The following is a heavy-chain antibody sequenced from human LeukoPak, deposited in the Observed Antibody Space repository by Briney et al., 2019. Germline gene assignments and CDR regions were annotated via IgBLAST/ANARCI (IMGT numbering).Heavy chain of an antibody. J-gene: IGHJ3*02. CDR2: ISQDGSVT. CDR3: ARALTDTRNGLDI. V-gene: IGHV3-74*01. Sequence: GGSLRLSCGASGFTLRRNWMHWVRQVPGKGLVWVSRISQDGSVTNSADSVQGRFTISRDDAKNTLYLQMNSLRAEDTAVYYCARALTDTRNGLDIWGQGTMVTVSS. D-gene: IGHD3-9*01. CDR1: GFTLRRNW.